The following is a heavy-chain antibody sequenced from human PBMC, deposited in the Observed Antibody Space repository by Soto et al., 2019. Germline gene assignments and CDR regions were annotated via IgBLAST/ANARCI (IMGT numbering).Heavy chain of an antibody. V-gene: IGHV4-39*01. Sequence: QLQLQESGPGLVKPSETLSLTCTVSGGSISSSSYYWGWIRQPPGKGLEWIGSIYYSGSTYYNPSLKSRVTICVDTSKNQFPLKLSSVTAADPAVYYCARRHLYYDFWSGYPGPGSFDYWGQGTLVTVSS. J-gene: IGHJ4*02. CDR2: IYYSGST. CDR3: ARRHLYYDFWSGYPGPGSFDY. CDR1: GGSISSSSYY. D-gene: IGHD3-3*01.